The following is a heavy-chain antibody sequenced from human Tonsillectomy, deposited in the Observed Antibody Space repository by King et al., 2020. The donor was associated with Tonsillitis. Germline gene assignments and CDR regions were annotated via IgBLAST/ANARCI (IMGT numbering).Heavy chain of an antibody. CDR2: ITSSSSHI. Sequence: VQLVESGGGLVKPGGSLRLSCAASGFTFSGYSMNWVRQAPGKGLEWVSSITSSSSHIYYADSVQGRFTISRDNAKNSLFLQMNSLRAEDTAVYYCARHPGSFTSRLLLGFTDYWGQGTLVTVSS. CDR3: ARHPGSFTSRLLLGFTDY. J-gene: IGHJ4*02. V-gene: IGHV3-21*01. D-gene: IGHD2-2*01. CDR1: GFTFSGYS.